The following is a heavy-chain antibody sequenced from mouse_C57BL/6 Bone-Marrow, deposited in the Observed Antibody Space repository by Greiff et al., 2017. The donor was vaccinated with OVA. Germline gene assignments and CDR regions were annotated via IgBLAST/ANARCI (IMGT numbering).Heavy chain of an antibody. CDR3: ALLRDFDY. CDR1: GYTFTSYW. CDR2: IYPSDSET. Sequence: QVQLQQPGAELVRPGSSVKLSCKASGYTFTSYWMDWVKQRPGQGLEWIGNIYPSDSETHYNQKFKDKATLTVDKSSSTAYMQLSSLTSEDSAVYYCALLRDFDYWGQGTTLTVSS. V-gene: IGHV1-61*01. D-gene: IGHD1-1*01. J-gene: IGHJ2*01.